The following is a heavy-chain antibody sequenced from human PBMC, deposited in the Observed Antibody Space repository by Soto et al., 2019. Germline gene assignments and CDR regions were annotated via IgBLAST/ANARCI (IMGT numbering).Heavy chain of an antibody. J-gene: IGHJ6*02. Sequence: PETLPLTCTVSGGSINYSYWTWIRQPPGKGLEWIGYISYTGSANYNASLKSRLTISVDTSKNQFSLKLSSVTAADTALYYCARVNYGDYYYGMDVWGQGTTVTVSS. V-gene: IGHV4-59*01. CDR3: ARVNYGDYYYGMDV. D-gene: IGHD4-17*01. CDR2: ISYTGSA. CDR1: GGSINYSY.